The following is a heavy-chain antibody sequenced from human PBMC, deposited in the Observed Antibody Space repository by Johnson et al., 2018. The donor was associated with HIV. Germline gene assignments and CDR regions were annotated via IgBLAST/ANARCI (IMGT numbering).Heavy chain of an antibody. CDR2: INWNGGRT. V-gene: IGHV3-20*04. D-gene: IGHD1-26*01. CDR1: GFTFDDYG. Sequence: EVQLVESGGGVVRPVGSLRLSCAASGFTFDDYGMSWVRQAPGKGLEWVSGINWNGGRTGYTDSVNGRFTISRDIARNSLYLQMNSLRAEDTALYYCARTLKWELGLPDWDAFDIWGQGTMVTVSS. CDR3: ARTLKWELGLPDWDAFDI. J-gene: IGHJ3*02.